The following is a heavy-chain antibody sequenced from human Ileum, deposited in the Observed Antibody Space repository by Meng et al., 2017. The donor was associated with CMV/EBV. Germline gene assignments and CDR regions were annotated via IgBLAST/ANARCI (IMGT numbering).Heavy chain of an antibody. CDR2: INPKSGDT. Sequence: QVKLIQSGAEVKQPGASVKLSCKASGYTFTDFYIHWVRQAPGEGLEWMGWINPKSGDTNYAQQFQGGVTVTRDTSVSTVYMEVTSDDSAVYYCARGANYASFRVDYWGQGTLVTVSS. J-gene: IGHJ4*02. CDR1: GYTFTDFY. D-gene: IGHD5-24*01. CDR3: ARGANYASFRVDY. V-gene: IGHV1-2*02.